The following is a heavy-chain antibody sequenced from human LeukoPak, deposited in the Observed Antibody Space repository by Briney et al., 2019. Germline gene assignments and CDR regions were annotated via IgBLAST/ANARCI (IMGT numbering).Heavy chain of an antibody. Sequence: PSETLSLTCTVSGGSISSSSYYWGWIRQPPGKGLEWIGSIYYSGITYYNPSLKSRVTMSVDTSKNQFSLKLSSVTAADTAVYYCARRGPYYYDSSGYFDYWGQGTLVTVSS. CDR2: IYYSGIT. V-gene: IGHV4-39*01. J-gene: IGHJ4*02. CDR3: ARRGPYYYDSSGYFDY. CDR1: GGSISSSSYY. D-gene: IGHD3-22*01.